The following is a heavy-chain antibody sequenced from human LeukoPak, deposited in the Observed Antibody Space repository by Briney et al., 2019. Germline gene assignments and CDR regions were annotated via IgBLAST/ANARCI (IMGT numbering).Heavy chain of an antibody. CDR1: GYSFSNYW. CDR2: IWPDDSDK. V-gene: IGHV5-51*01. Sequence: GESLKISCKGSGYSFSNYWIGWVRQMPGKGLEWMGIIWPDDSDKRYSPSFQGQVTISADKSISTAYLQWSSLKASDTAVYYCARQGKDGYRVVDYWGQGTLVTVSS. CDR3: ARQGKDGYRVVDY. D-gene: IGHD5-24*01. J-gene: IGHJ4*02.